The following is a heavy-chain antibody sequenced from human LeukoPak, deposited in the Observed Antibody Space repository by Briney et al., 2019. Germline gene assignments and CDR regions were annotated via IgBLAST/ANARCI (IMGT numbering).Heavy chain of an antibody. V-gene: IGHV4-38-2*02. Sequence: PSETLSLTCTVSGYSISSGYYWAWRRQPPGKGLEWIGSIYYSGSTYYNPSLKSRVTISVDTSKNQFSLKLSSVTAADTAVYYCARLDCSGGSCYSPYWGQGTLVTVSS. CDR2: IYYSGST. J-gene: IGHJ4*02. CDR3: ARLDCSGGSCYSPY. D-gene: IGHD2-15*01. CDR1: GYSISSGYY.